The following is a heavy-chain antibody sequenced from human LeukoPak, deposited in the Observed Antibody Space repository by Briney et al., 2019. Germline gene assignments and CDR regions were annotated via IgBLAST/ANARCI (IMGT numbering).Heavy chain of an antibody. V-gene: IGHV1-18*01. D-gene: IGHD2-21*02. J-gene: IGHJ6*02. CDR3: ATRVTAIGYYYSGMDV. Sequence: ASVKVSCKASGYTFTSYGISWVRQAPGQGLEWMGWISAYNGNTNYAQKLQGRVTMTTDTSTSTAYMELRSLRSDDTAVYYCATRVTAIGYYYSGMDVWGQGTTVTVSS. CDR2: ISAYNGNT. CDR1: GYTFTSYG.